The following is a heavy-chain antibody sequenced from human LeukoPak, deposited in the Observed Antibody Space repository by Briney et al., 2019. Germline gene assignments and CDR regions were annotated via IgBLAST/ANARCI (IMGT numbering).Heavy chain of an antibody. CDR3: AKDLTTDYYFDY. Sequence: GGSLRLSCAASGFNFKLSAMTWVRQAPGKGLEWVSTIIGSGTITYYADSVKGRFTISRDNSKNTLYLQMNNLRAEDTAVYYCAKDLTTDYYFDYWGQGALVTVSS. CDR1: GFNFKLSA. CDR2: IIGSGTIT. J-gene: IGHJ4*02. V-gene: IGHV3-23*01. D-gene: IGHD4-17*01.